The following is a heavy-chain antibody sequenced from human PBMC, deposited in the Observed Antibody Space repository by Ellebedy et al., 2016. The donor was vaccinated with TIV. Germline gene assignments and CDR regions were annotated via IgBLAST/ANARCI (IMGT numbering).Heavy chain of an antibody. D-gene: IGHD3-10*01. J-gene: IGHJ4*02. V-gene: IGHV3-64*04. Sequence: GGSLRLSCSASGFAFSLYAIHWVRQAPGKGLEYVSAITSSGDDTYYADSVKGRFTISRDNAKNSLYLQMNSLKVEDTAVYYCARETWFGELLSVDYWGLGTLVTVSS. CDR2: ITSSGDDT. CDR3: ARETWFGELLSVDY. CDR1: GFAFSLYA.